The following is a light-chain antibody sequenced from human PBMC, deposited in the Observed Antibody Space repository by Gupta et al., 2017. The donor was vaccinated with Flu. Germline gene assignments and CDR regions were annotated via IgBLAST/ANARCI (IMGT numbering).Light chain of an antibody. CDR2: AAS. CDR3: QQSYSTPLT. CDR1: QSISSY. V-gene: IGKV1-39*01. J-gene: IGKJ4*01. Sequence: IXXXXXXXXXSAXXGDRVTITCRASQSISSYLNWYQQKPGKAPKLLIYAASSLQSGVPSRFSGSGSGTDFTLTISSLQPEDFATYYCQQSYSTPLTFGGGTKVEIK.